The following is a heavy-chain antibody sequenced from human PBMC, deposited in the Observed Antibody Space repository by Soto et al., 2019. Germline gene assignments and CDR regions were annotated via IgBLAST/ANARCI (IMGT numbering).Heavy chain of an antibody. D-gene: IGHD2-15*01. V-gene: IGHV4-34*01. CDR3: ARGGGRFNGYCSGGSCLYYFDY. Sequence: SETLSLTCAVYGGSFSGYYWSWIRQPPGKGLEWIGEINHSGSTNYNPSLKSRVTISVDTSKNQFSLKLSSVTAADTAVYYCARGGGRFNGYCSGGSCLYYFDYWGQGTLVTVSS. CDR2: INHSGST. J-gene: IGHJ4*02. CDR1: GGSFSGYY.